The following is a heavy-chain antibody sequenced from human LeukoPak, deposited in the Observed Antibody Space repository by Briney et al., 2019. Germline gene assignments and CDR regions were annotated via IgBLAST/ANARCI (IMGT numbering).Heavy chain of an antibody. Sequence: SETLSLTCTVSGGSISSYYWSWIRQPPGKGLEWIGYIYYSGSTNYNPSLRSRVTISVDTSKNQFSLKLSSVTAADTAVYYCASLRKRGGAFDLWGQGTVVTVSS. CDR2: IYYSGST. V-gene: IGHV4-59*01. J-gene: IGHJ3*01. CDR3: ASLRKRGGAFDL. CDR1: GGSISSYY.